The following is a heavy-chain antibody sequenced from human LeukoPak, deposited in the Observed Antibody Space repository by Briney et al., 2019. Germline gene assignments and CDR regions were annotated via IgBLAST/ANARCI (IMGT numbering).Heavy chain of an antibody. CDR2: ITRSGSNL. J-gene: IGHJ4*02. V-gene: IGHV3-21*01. Sequence: GGSLRLSCVTSGLTFTCSDFIWIRQAPGKGLEWLSTITRSGSNLYYADSVKGRFTTSRDDAKDSVYLQMESLRVEDTAIYFCARNFDSWGQGTLVTVSS. CDR3: ARNFDS. CDR1: GLTFTCSD.